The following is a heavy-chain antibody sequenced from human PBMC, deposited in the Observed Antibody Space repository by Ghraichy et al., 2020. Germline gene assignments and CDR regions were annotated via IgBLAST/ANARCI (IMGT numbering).Heavy chain of an antibody. CDR1: GGSIYTYDHH. J-gene: IGHJ4*02. V-gene: IGHV4-39*01. Sequence: SETLSLTCTVSGGSIYTYDHHWGWIRQSPGKGLEWLATIFYSGTTDYNPSLRSRVHISVDPSRDQFSLTLSSVTVADTAVYYCVRHIISVDRRGWNGPGVIDSWGQGARVIISS. D-gene: IGHD1-1*01. CDR3: VRHIISVDRRGWNGPGVIDS. CDR2: IFYSGTT.